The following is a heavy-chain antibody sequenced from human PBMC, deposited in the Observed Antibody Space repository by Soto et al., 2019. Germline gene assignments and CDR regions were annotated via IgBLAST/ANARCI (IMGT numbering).Heavy chain of an antibody. Sequence: GGSLRLSCAASGFTFSSYAMSWVRQAPGKGLEWVSAISGSGGSTYYADSVKGRFTISRDNSKNTLYLQMNSLRAEDTAVYYCAKLGGWSSSWTYFDYWGQGTLVTVSS. CDR3: AKLGGWSSSWTYFDY. D-gene: IGHD6-13*01. V-gene: IGHV3-23*01. CDR1: GFTFSSYA. CDR2: ISGSGGST. J-gene: IGHJ4*02.